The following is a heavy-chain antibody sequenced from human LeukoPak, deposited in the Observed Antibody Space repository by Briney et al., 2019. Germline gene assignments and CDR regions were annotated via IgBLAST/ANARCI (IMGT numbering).Heavy chain of an antibody. CDR3: ARGIGIAVAGTGAFDI. D-gene: IGHD6-19*01. CDR1: GGSISNYY. V-gene: IGHV4-59*12. J-gene: IGHJ3*02. Sequence: SETLSLTCTVSGGSISNYYWSWIRQPPGKGLEWIGYIYYIGSTNYNPSLKSRVTISVDTSKNQFSLKLSSVTAADTAVYYCARGIGIAVAGTGAFDIWGQGTMVTVSS. CDR2: IYYIGST.